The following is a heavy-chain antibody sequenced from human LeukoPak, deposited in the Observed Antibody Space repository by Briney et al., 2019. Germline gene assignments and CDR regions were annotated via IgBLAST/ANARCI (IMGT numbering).Heavy chain of an antibody. CDR1: GFTFSEHW. Sequence: GGSLRLSCAASGFTFSEHWMTWVRQAPGKGLEWVGNINKDGSERNYGDSVGRFTISRDDVKSLLFLQVNSLRAEDTAVYYCARDRTGHNPGDYWGQGTLVTVSA. CDR3: ARDRTGHNPGDY. D-gene: IGHD5-24*01. J-gene: IGHJ4*02. CDR2: INKDGSER. V-gene: IGHV3-7*03.